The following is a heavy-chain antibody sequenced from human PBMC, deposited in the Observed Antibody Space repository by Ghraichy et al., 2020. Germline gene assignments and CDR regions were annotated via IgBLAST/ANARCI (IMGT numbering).Heavy chain of an antibody. CDR3: AKDRSLSIAAAGTGNWFDP. CDR1: GFTFDDYA. D-gene: IGHD6-13*01. Sequence: GGSLRLSCAASGFTFDDYAMHWVRQAPGKGLEWVSLISWDGGSTYYADSVKGRFTISRDNSKNSLHLQMNSLRAEDTALYYCAKDRSLSIAAAGTGNWFDPWGQGTLVTVSS. CDR2: ISWDGGST. V-gene: IGHV3-43D*03. J-gene: IGHJ5*02.